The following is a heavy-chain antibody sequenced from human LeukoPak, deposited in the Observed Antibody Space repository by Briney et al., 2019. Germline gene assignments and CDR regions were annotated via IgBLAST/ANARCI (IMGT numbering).Heavy chain of an antibody. CDR2: IYYSGST. CDR1: GGSISSYF. CDR3: ARETYCGGDCYSGFDY. D-gene: IGHD2-21*02. J-gene: IGHJ4*02. Sequence: SETLSLTCTVSGGSISSYFWSWIRQPPGKGLEWIGYIYYSGSTNYNPSLKGRLTISVDTSKNQFSLKLSSVTAADTAVYYCARETYCGGDCYSGFDYWGQGTLVTVSS. V-gene: IGHV4-59*01.